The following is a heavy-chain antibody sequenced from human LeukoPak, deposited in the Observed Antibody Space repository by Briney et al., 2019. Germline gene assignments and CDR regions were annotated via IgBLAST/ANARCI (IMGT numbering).Heavy chain of an antibody. J-gene: IGHJ4*02. Sequence: PSETLSLTCTVSGGSISSYYWSWIRQPPGKGLEWIGYIYDSGSTNYNPSLKSRVTIPVDTSKNQFSLKLSSVTAADTAVYYCARHIDGYIHFDYWGQGTLVTVSS. CDR3: ARHIDGYIHFDY. CDR2: IYDSGST. CDR1: GGSISSYY. D-gene: IGHD5-24*01. V-gene: IGHV4-59*08.